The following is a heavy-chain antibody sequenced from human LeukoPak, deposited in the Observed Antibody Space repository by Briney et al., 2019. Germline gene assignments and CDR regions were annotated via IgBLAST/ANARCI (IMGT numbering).Heavy chain of an antibody. D-gene: IGHD5-12*01. V-gene: IGHV1-2*02. CDR2: INPNSGGT. CDR3: ARFDIVATAFDY. Sequence: GASVKVSCKAAGYTFTGYYMHWVRQAPGQGLEWMGWINPNSGGTNYAQKFQGRVTMTRDTSISTAYMELSRLRSDDTAVYYCARFDIVATAFDYWGQGTLVTVSS. J-gene: IGHJ4*02. CDR1: GYTFTGYY.